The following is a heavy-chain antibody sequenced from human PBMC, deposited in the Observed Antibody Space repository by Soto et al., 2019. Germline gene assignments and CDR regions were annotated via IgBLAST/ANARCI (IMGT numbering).Heavy chain of an antibody. J-gene: IGHJ4*02. Sequence: PSETLSLTCTVSGGSISSYYWSWIRQPPGKGLEWIGYIYYSGSTNYNPSLKSRVTISVDTSKNQFSLKLSSVTAADTAVYYCARVGVNYDYSNYVDYWGQGTLVTVYS. CDR1: GGSISSYY. V-gene: IGHV4-59*01. CDR2: IYYSGST. D-gene: IGHD4-4*01. CDR3: ARVGVNYDYSNYVDY.